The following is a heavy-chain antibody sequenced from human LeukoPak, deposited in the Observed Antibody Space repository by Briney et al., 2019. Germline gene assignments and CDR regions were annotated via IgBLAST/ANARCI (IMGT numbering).Heavy chain of an antibody. CDR3: ARGGYIDY. CDR1: GFTFSSYE. V-gene: IGHV3-48*03. J-gene: IGHJ4*02. CDR2: ISRGGSPI. D-gene: IGHD3-16*01. Sequence: GGSLRLSCAASGFTFSSYEMNWVRQAPGKGLEWVSSISRGGSPIFYADSVKGRFTISRDNSKNTLYLQMNSLRVEDTTVYYCARGGYIDYWGQGTLVTVSS.